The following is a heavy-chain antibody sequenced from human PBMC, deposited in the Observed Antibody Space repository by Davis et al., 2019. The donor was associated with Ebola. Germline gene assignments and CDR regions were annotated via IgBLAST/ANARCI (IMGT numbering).Heavy chain of an antibody. J-gene: IGHJ6*02. CDR1: GFTVSSNY. V-gene: IGHV3-53*01. D-gene: IGHD2-2*01. CDR2: IYSGGST. CDR3: AREFIYKAVVVPAAMGYYYYGMDV. Sequence: PGGSLRLSCAASGFTVSSNYMSWVRQAPGKGLEWVSVIYSGGSTYYADSVKGRFTISRDNSKNTLYLQMNSLRAEDTAVYYCAREFIYKAVVVPAAMGYYYYGMDVWGQGTTVTVSS.